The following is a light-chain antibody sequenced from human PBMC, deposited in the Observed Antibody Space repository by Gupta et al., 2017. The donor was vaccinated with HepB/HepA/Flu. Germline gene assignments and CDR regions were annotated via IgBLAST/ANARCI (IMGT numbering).Light chain of an antibody. CDR1: QSVSSY. CDR3: QQRSNWPPGCS. Sequence: EIVLTQSPATLSLSPGERATLSCRASQSVSSYLAWYQQKPGQAPRLLIYDASNRATGIPARFSGSGSGTDFTLTISSLEPEDFAVYYCQQRSNWPPGCSFGQETKLEIK. J-gene: IGKJ2*04. V-gene: IGKV3-11*01. CDR2: DAS.